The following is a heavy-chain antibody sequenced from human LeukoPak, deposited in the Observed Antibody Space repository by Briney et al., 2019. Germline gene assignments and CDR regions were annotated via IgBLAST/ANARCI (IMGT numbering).Heavy chain of an antibody. V-gene: IGHV3-74*01. CDR2: INSDENNR. CDR1: GFTFSSYW. D-gene: IGHD6-13*01. CDR3: ARGVGYSISL. J-gene: IGHJ4*02. Sequence: GGSLRLSCAASGFTFSSYWMHWVRQAPGKGLLWVSLINSDENNRGYADSVKGRFTVSRDNAKNTLYLQMNSLRAEDTAVYYCARGVGYSISLWGQGTLVTVSS.